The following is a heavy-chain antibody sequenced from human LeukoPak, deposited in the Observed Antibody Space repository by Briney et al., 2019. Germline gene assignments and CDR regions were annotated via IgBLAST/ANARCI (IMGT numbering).Heavy chain of an antibody. Sequence: GSSVKVSCKASGGTFSSYAISWVRQAPGQGLEWMGGIIPIFGTANYAQKFQGRVTITTDESTSTAYVELSSLRSEDTAVYYCARGRRPYYYYYMDVWGKGTTVTVSS. J-gene: IGHJ6*03. V-gene: IGHV1-69*05. CDR2: IIPIFGTA. CDR3: ARGRRPYYYYYMDV. CDR1: GGTFSSYA.